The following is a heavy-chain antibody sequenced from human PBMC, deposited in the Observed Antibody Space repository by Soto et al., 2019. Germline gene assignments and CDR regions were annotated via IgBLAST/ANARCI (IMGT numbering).Heavy chain of an antibody. J-gene: IGHJ2*01. Sequence: SETLSLTCTVSGGSISSSSYYWGWIRQPPGKGLEWIGSIYYSGSTYYNPSLKSRVTISVDTSKNQFSLKLSSVTAADTAVYYCARGGSLYWYFDLWGRGTLLTVS. V-gene: IGHV4-39*01. CDR1: GGSISSSSYY. CDR3: ARGGSLYWYFDL. D-gene: IGHD1-26*01. CDR2: IYYSGST.